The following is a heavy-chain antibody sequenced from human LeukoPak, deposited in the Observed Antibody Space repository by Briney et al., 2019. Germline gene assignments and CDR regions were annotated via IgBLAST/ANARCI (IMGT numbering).Heavy chain of an antibody. CDR3: AGHHPRNTVDF. Sequence: NSSETLSLTCAGYGGSFSAYYWSWIRQPPGKGLEWIAYISDIGSINYNPSLKSRVTISLETSKNQFSLKLSSVTAADTAVYYCAGHHPRNTVDFWGQGTLVTVSS. CDR1: GGSFSAYY. V-gene: IGHV4-59*08. D-gene: IGHD2-8*02. CDR2: ISDIGSI. J-gene: IGHJ4*02.